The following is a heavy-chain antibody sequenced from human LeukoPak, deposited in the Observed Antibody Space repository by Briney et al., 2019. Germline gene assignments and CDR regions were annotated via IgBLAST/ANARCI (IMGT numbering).Heavy chain of an antibody. D-gene: IGHD6-13*01. V-gene: IGHV4-4*07. CDR2: SYTSGGT. J-gene: IGHJ5*02. CDR1: GSCIGRYY. Sequence: PYYTLSLTRSVSGSCIGRYYWSCIGPPAGKGLEGMGRSYTSGGTNYNPLLKGRVTMSVDRSKNQFSLKLSSVTAADTAVYYCERDRYQHSSWYYYDPDLDWFDPWGQGTLVTVSS. CDR3: ERDRYQHSSWYYYDPDLDWFDP.